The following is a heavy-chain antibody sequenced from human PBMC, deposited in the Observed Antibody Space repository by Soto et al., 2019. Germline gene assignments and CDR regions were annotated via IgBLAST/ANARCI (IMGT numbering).Heavy chain of an antibody. D-gene: IGHD5-12*01. CDR1: GYTLGDQY. Sequence: QVQLVQSGAEVKKPGASVRVSCKASGYTLGDQYLQWVRQAPGQGLAWMGWLTPRSGDTDSAQRFRGRVTMTSDTSINTAYLELNSLRSDDPAVDFCARARLGRSHFDNWGQGSLVTVYS. CDR2: LTPRSGDT. CDR3: ARARLGRSHFDN. J-gene: IGHJ4*02. V-gene: IGHV1-2*02.